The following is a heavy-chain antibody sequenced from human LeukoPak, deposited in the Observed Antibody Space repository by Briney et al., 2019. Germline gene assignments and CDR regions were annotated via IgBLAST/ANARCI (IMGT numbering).Heavy chain of an antibody. CDR3: ARAIQLWFSALDY. J-gene: IGHJ4*02. CDR1: GFTFSDYY. Sequence: GGSLRLSCAASGFTFSDYYMSWIRQAPGKGLEWVAVISYDGSNKYYADSVKGRFTISRDNSKNTLYLQMNSLRAEDTAVYYCARAIQLWFSALDYWGQGTLVTVSS. D-gene: IGHD5-18*01. V-gene: IGHV3-30*03. CDR2: ISYDGSNK.